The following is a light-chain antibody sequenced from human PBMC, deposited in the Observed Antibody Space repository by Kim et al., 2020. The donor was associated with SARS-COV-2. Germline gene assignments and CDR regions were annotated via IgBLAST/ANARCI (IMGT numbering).Light chain of an antibody. J-gene: IGLJ2*01. Sequence: QSALTQPASLSGSPGQTITISCTGTSSDVGSYNFVSWYQQHPGKAPKLIIYEVTKRPSGVSNRFSGSKSGNTASLTISGVQAEDEADYYCCSYAGNNNVVFGGGTQLTVL. CDR1: SSDVGSYNF. CDR3: CSYAGNNNVV. V-gene: IGLV2-23*02. CDR2: EVT.